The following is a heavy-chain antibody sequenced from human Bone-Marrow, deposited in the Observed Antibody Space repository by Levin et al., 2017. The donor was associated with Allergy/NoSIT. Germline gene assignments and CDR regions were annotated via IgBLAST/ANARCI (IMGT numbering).Heavy chain of an antibody. V-gene: IGHV3-33*01. D-gene: IGHD3-3*01. J-gene: IGHJ4*02. CDR3: ARDNFSVFGVETIHSGGFDY. CDR1: GFTFSSYG. CDR2: IWYDGSNK. Sequence: GESLKISCAASGFTFSSYGMHWVRQAPGKGLEWVAVIWYDGSNKYYADSVKGRFTISRDNSKNTLYLQMNSLRAEDTAVYYCARDNFSVFGVETIHSGGFDYWGQGTLVTVSS.